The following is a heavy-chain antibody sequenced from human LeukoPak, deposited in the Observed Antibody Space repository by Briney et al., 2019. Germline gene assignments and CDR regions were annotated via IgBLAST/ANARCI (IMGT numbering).Heavy chain of an antibody. CDR1: GGTFSSYA. Sequence: ASVKVSCKASGGTFSSYAISWVRQAPGLGLEWMGGIIPIFGTANYAQKFQGRVTITADESTSTAYMELSSLRSEDTAVYYCARVAVAITDYYGMDVWGQGTTVTVSS. CDR2: IIPIFGTA. J-gene: IGHJ6*02. CDR3: ARVAVAITDYYGMDV. V-gene: IGHV1-69*01. D-gene: IGHD3-22*01.